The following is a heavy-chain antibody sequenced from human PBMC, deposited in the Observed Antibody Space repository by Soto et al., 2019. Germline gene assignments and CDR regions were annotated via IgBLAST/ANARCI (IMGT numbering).Heavy chain of an antibody. CDR2: ISSSSSYI. CDR3: ARDGTNGVRAPDY. J-gene: IGHJ4*02. CDR1: GFTFSSYS. Sequence: EVQLVESGGGLVKPGGSLRLSCAASGFTFSSYSMNWVRQAPGKGLEWVSSISSSSSYIYYADSVKGRFTISRDNAKNSLYLQMNSLRAEDTAVYYCARDGTNGVRAPDYWGQGTLVTVSS. D-gene: IGHD2-8*01. V-gene: IGHV3-21*01.